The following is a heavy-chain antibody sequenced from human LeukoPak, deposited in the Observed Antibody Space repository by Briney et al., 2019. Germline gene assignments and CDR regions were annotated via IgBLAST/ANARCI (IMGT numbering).Heavy chain of an antibody. D-gene: IGHD6-13*01. J-gene: IGHJ6*02. Sequence: SETLSLTCDVYGGSFSGYHWSWIRQSPGKGLEWIGEMNYSGSTTNYNPSLESRVTISVDTSKNQFSLKLTSVTAADTALYYCTRSGLTGMRQYPRAAYYYYGMDVWGQGTAVTVSS. V-gene: IGHV4-34*01. CDR1: GGSFSGYH. CDR3: TRSGLTGMRQYPRAAYYYYGMDV. CDR2: MNYSGSTT.